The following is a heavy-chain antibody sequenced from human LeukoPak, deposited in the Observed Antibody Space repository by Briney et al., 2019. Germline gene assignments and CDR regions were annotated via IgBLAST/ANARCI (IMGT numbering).Heavy chain of an antibody. CDR2: INHSGST. CDR1: GGSFSDSF. D-gene: IGHD4-23*01. V-gene: IGHV4-34*01. CDR3: ARGELLATVVTPGGLNWFDS. Sequence: SETLSLTCAVHGGSFSDSFWSWIRRPPGKGLEWIGEINHSGSTNYNPSLKSRVTISVDTSKNQFSLKLNSVTAADTAVYYCARGELLATVVTPGGLNWFDSWGQGTLVTVSS. J-gene: IGHJ5*01.